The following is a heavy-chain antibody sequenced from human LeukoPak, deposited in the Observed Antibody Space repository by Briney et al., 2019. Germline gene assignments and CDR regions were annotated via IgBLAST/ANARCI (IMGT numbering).Heavy chain of an antibody. D-gene: IGHD2-2*01. Sequence: PGGSLRLSCAASGFTFSSKWMHWVRHSPGKGLEWVSHINSDGSNTNYADSVKGRFTISRDNAKNTLYLQLNSLRAEDTAVYYCARGGCSATSCLDYWGQGTLVTVSS. CDR2: INSDGSNT. CDR1: GFTFSSKW. CDR3: ARGGCSATSCLDY. J-gene: IGHJ4*02. V-gene: IGHV3-74*01.